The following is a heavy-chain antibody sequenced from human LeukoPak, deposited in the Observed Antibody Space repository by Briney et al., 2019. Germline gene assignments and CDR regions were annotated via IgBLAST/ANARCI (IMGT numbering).Heavy chain of an antibody. J-gene: IGHJ4*02. Sequence: GGSLRLSCVASGFTFSDFSMNWVRQAPGKGLEWVSYISSSNNTIYYADSVKGRFTISRDNAKNSLYLQMNSLRDEDTAVYYCARSTYCGGDCYPALGYWGQGTPVTVSS. CDR1: GFTFSDFS. CDR3: ARSTYCGGDCYPALGY. V-gene: IGHV3-48*02. CDR2: ISSSNNTI. D-gene: IGHD2-21*02.